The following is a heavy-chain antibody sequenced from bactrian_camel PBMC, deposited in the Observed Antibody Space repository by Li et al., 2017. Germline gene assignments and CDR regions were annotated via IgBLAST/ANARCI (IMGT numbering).Heavy chain of an antibody. D-gene: IGHD7*01. CDR3: GTGGGTAPPVT. Sequence: QLVESGGGLVQPGGTLRLSCAASGFTFSNYSIYWVRQAPGKGLGWLSSINSDSSTTLYADSVKGRFTISRDNAKNTVHLQTNNLNFEDTAPYYCGTGGGTAPPVTGARGPRSPSP. J-gene: IGHJ4*01. V-gene: IGHV3-2*01. CDR2: INSDSSTT. CDR1: GFTFSNYS.